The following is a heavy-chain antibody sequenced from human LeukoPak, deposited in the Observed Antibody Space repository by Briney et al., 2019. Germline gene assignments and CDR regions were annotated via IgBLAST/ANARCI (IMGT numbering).Heavy chain of an antibody. J-gene: IGHJ4*01. Sequence: GGSLRLSCTASGFIFHDYGMSWVRQAPGKRLEWVSGLSWNGGGTGYAVSVRGRFTISRDNAKSSLYLQMNSLRDEDTAFYYCARHPGVSAGATRFDYWGHGTLVTVSS. CDR2: LSWNGGGT. CDR1: GFIFHDYG. D-gene: IGHD6-13*01. CDR3: ARHPGVSAGATRFDY. V-gene: IGHV3-20*04.